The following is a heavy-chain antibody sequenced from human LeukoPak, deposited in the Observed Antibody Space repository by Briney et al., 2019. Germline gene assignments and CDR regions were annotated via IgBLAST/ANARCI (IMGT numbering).Heavy chain of an antibody. V-gene: IGHV1-18*01. CDR1: DYTFTNYG. D-gene: IGHD2-8*01. J-gene: IGHJ3*02. CDR3: AGVAGDTNTDTFGI. CDR2: ISTYNGNT. Sequence: ASVKVSCKTSDYTFTNYGITWVRQAPGQGLEWMGWISTYNGNTNYAQKFQGRVTMTTDTSTSTAYMELRSLTSDDTAVYYCAGVAGDTNTDTFGIWGQGTMVSVSS.